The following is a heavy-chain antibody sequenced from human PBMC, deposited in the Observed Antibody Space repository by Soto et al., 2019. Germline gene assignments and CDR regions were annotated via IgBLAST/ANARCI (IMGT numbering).Heavy chain of an antibody. CDR3: AKSFWSGYYFDY. CDR2: ISYDGSNK. D-gene: IGHD3-3*01. V-gene: IGHV3-30*18. Sequence: QVQLVESGGGVVQPGRSLRLSCAASGFTFSSYGMHWVRQAPGKGLEWVAVISYDGSNKYYADSVKGRFTISRDNSKNTLYLQMNSLRAEDTAVYYCAKSFWSGYYFDYWGQGTLVTVSS. J-gene: IGHJ4*02. CDR1: GFTFSSYG.